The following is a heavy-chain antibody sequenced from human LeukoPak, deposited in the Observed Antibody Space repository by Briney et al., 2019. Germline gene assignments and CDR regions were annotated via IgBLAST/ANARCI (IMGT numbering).Heavy chain of an antibody. D-gene: IGHD5-18*01. Sequence: GGSLRLSCAASGFTLSDYYMSWLRQAPGKGLEWVSYISSSGSTIYYADSVKGRFTISRDNAKNSLYLQMNSLRAEDTAVYYCATGGYSYGYTFDYWGQGTLVTVSS. CDR1: GFTLSDYY. V-gene: IGHV3-11*04. CDR3: ATGGYSYGYTFDY. J-gene: IGHJ4*02. CDR2: ISSSGSTI.